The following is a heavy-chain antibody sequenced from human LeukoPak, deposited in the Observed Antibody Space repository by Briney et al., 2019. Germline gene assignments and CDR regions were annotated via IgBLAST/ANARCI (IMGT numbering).Heavy chain of an antibody. CDR3: ARDHSSGWHRGGYFDY. D-gene: IGHD6-19*01. CDR2: IYYSGST. V-gene: IGHV4-59*01. J-gene: IGHJ4*02. Sequence: PSETLSLTCTVSGGSISSYYWSWIRQPPGKGLEWIGYIYYSGSTNYNPSLKSRVTISVDTSKNQFSLKLSSVTAADTAVYYCARDHSSGWHRGGYFDYWGQGTLVTVSS. CDR1: GGSISSYY.